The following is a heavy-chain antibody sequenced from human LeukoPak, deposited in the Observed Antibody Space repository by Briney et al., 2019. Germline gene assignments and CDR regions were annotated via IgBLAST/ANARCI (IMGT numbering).Heavy chain of an antibody. J-gene: IGHJ4*02. V-gene: IGHV1-8*03. CDR3: ARTTSLTASGYDY. D-gene: IGHD4-17*01. CDR1: GYTFTNYH. Sequence: ASVKVSCKASGYTFTNYHINWVRQAPGQGLEWMGWINPNTGDRGYAQKFQGRVSITSDTSISTAYMELGSPRSEDTAVYFCARTTSLTASGYDYWGQGTLVTVS. CDR2: INPNTGDR.